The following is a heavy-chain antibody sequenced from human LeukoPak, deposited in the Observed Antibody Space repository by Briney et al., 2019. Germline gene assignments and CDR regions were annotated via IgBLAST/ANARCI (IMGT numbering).Heavy chain of an antibody. CDR2: ISGSGNTI. J-gene: IGHJ6*02. Sequence: GGSLRLSCAASGFPFSSSNINWVRQAPGKGLEWVSYISGSGNTIYYIDSVKGRLTISRDNAKNTLYLQMNSLRGEDTAVYYCARAPYYNGMDVWGQGTTVTVSS. CDR3: ARAPYYNGMDV. CDR1: GFPFSSSN. V-gene: IGHV3-48*04.